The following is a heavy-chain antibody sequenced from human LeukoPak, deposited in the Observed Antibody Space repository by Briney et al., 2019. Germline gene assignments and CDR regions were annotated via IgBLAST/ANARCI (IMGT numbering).Heavy chain of an antibody. CDR2: IYHSGST. J-gene: IGHJ4*02. D-gene: IGHD2-2*01. V-gene: IGHV4-38-2*01. Sequence: PSETLSLTCAVSGYSISSGYYWGWIRQPPGKGLERIGSIYHSGSTYYNPSLKSRVTISVDTSKNQFSLKLSSVTAADTAVYYCARQGYCSSTSCYGPHNFDYWGQGTLVTVSS. CDR3: ARQGYCSSTSCYGPHNFDY. CDR1: GYSISSGYY.